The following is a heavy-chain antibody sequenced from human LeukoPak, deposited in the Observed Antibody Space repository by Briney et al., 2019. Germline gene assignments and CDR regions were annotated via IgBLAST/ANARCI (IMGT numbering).Heavy chain of an antibody. CDR2: INPNNGGT. J-gene: IGHJ6*03. V-gene: IGHV1-2*02. CDR3: ARSAGKCNNGVCFTDYYMDI. CDR1: EYTLTAYY. D-gene: IGHD2-8*01. Sequence: ASVKVSGTASEYTLTAYYIHLVRQAPGQGLEWMAWINPNNGGTNFGQKFQGRVTMTRDTSSNTVYMELSSLSSADTAVYYCARSAGKCNNGVCFTDYYMDIWGNGTTVTVSS.